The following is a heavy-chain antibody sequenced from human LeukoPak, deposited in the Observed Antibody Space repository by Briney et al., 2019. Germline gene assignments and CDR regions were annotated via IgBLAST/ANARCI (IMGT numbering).Heavy chain of an antibody. D-gene: IGHD3-22*01. Sequence: SETLSLTCAVYGGSFSGYYWSWIRQPPGKGLEWIGEINHSGSTNYNPSLKSRVTISVDTSKNKFYLKLSSVAAADTAVYYCARGDYYDSSGYDYWGQGTLVTVSS. J-gene: IGHJ4*02. CDR3: ARGDYYDSSGYDY. CDR1: GGSFSGYY. CDR2: INHSGST. V-gene: IGHV4-34*01.